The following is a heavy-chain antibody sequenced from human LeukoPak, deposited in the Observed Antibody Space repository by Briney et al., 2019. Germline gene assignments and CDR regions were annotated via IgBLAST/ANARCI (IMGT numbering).Heavy chain of an antibody. Sequence: GGSLRLSCAASGFTFDSYSMDWARQAPGKGLEWVSSISSSSNYIYYADSVKGRFTISRDNAKNSLYLQMNSLRAEDTAVYYCARDYLVVPAAMWRFDPWGQGTLVTVSS. V-gene: IGHV3-21*01. J-gene: IGHJ5*02. CDR2: ISSSSNYI. D-gene: IGHD2-2*01. CDR1: GFTFDSYS. CDR3: ARDYLVVPAAMWRFDP.